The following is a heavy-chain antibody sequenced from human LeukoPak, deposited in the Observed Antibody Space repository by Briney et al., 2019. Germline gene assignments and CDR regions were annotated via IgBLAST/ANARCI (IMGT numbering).Heavy chain of an antibody. CDR3: ARHTSGVADY. CDR2: IYSGGGT. Sequence: GGSLRLSCAASGITVSGNYMSWVRQAPGKGLEWASVIYSGGGTNNADSVKGRFTISRDNSKNTLYLQLNSLRAEDTAVYYCARHTSGVADYWGQGTLVTVSS. CDR1: GITVSGNY. D-gene: IGHD3-10*01. V-gene: IGHV3-66*04. J-gene: IGHJ4*02.